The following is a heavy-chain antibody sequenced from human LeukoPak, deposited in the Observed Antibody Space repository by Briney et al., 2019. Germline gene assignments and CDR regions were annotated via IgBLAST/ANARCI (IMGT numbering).Heavy chain of an antibody. CDR2: IKQDGSEK. CDR3: ARGTVRDY. Sequence: GGSLRLSCAASGFTFSIYWMSWVRQAPGKGLEWVANIKQDGSEKYYVDSVKGRFTISRDNAKNSLYLQMNSLRAEDTAVYYCARGTVRDYWGQGSLVTVSS. CDR1: GFTFSIYW. J-gene: IGHJ4*02. D-gene: IGHD4-17*01. V-gene: IGHV3-7*01.